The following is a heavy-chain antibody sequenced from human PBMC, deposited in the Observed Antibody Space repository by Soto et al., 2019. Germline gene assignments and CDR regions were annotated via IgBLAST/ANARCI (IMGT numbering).Heavy chain of an antibody. D-gene: IGHD5-12*01. V-gene: IGHV4-31*03. CDR2: IHYSGST. CDR1: GGSLSSGGYY. Sequence: QVQLQESGPGLVKPSQTLSLSCTVSGGSLSSGGYYWSWIRQHPGKGLEWIVFIHYSGSTYYNPSLKSRVTISVDTSQNQFSLKLSSVTAADTAVYYCARDTQRGYSGYFDSWGQGTLVTVSS. J-gene: IGHJ4*02. CDR3: ARDTQRGYSGYFDS.